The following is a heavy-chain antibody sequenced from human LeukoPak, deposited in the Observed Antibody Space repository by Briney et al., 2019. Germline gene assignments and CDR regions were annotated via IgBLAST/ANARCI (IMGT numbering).Heavy chain of an antibody. V-gene: IGHV3-53*01. D-gene: IGHD6-13*01. Sequence: TGGSLRLSCAASGFTVSSNYMSWVPQAPGKGLEWVSVIYSGGSTYYADSVKGRFTISRDNSKNTLYLQMNSLRAEDTAVYYCARGYSSSWYYFDYWGQGTLVTVSS. CDR1: GFTVSSNY. J-gene: IGHJ4*02. CDR2: IYSGGST. CDR3: ARGYSSSWYYFDY.